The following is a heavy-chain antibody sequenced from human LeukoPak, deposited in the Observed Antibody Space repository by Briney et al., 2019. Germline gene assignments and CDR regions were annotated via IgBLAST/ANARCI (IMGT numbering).Heavy chain of an antibody. D-gene: IGHD2-2*01. CDR2: MNPNSGNT. CDR3: ARGVGSTSPGGDY. Sequence: ASVKVSCKASGYTFTGYYIHWVRQAPGQGLEWMGWMNPNSGNTGYAQKFQGRVTMTRNTSISTAYMELSSLRSEDTAVYYCARGVGSTSPGGDYWGQGTLVTVSS. V-gene: IGHV1-8*02. J-gene: IGHJ4*02. CDR1: GYTFTGYY.